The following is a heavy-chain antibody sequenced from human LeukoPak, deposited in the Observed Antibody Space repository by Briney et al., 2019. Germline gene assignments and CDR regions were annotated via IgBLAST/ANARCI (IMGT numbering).Heavy chain of an antibody. V-gene: IGHV3-74*01. CDR1: GFTFTSYW. Sequence: GGSLRLSCAASGFTFTSYWMHWVRQAPGKGLVWVSRTNIDGTTATYADSVKGRFTISRDDAKNTVYLQMNSLRAEDTAVYYCARLYGTFLEWSPYFDYWGQGTLVTVSS. CDR3: ARLYGTFLEWSPYFDY. D-gene: IGHD3-3*02. J-gene: IGHJ4*02. CDR2: TNIDGTTA.